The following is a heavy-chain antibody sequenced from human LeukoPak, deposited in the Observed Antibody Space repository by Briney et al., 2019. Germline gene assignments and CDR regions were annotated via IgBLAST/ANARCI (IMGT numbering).Heavy chain of an antibody. V-gene: IGHV4-38-2*01. CDR1: GYSISSGYY. D-gene: IGHD3-16*02. CDR2: IYHSWST. Sequence: SSETLSLTCAVSGYSISSGYYWGWIRQPPGKGLAWIGCIYHSWSTYYNPSLTSRLTLSVDPSKNQFSLKTRSVTAADTDVYYCARHARHYVWGSYRYKGAFDIWGQGTMVTVSS. CDR3: ARHARHYVWGSYRYKGAFDI. J-gene: IGHJ3*02.